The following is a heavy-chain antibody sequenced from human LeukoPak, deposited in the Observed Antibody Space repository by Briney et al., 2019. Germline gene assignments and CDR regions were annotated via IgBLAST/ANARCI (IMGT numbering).Heavy chain of an antibody. CDR2: IIPILGIA. J-gene: IGHJ6*02. V-gene: IGHV1-69*04. CDR3: AKDEYCSSTSCYNYYYGMDV. CDR1: GYTFTGYY. Sequence: SVKVSCKASGYTFTGYYMHWVRQAPGQGLEWMGRIIPILGIANYAQKFQGRVTITADKSTSTAYMELSSLRSEDTAVYYCAKDEYCSSTSCYNYYYGMDVWGQGTTVTVSS. D-gene: IGHD2-2*02.